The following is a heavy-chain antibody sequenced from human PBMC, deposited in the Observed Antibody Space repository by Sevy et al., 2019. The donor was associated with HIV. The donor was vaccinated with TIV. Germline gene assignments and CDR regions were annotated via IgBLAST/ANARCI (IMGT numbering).Heavy chain of an antibody. CDR3: ARQSQAMVGVWGTYRSGTFDY. Sequence: SETLSLTCTVSGGSISSYYWNWIRQPPGKGLEWIGYIYYSGSTIYNPSLKSRVTISVDMSKNQFSLKLSSVTAADTAVYYCARQSQAMVGVWGTYRSGTFDYWGQGTLVTVSS. CDR2: IYYSGST. D-gene: IGHD3-16*02. V-gene: IGHV4-59*01. J-gene: IGHJ4*02. CDR1: GGSISSYY.